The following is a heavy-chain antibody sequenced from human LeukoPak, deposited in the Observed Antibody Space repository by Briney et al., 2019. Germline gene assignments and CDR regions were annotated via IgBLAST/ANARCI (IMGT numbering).Heavy chain of an antibody. CDR1: GGSISSYY. CDR2: IYYSGST. V-gene: IGHV4-59*01. D-gene: IGHD3-3*01. Sequence: SETLSLTCTVSGGSISSYYWSWIRQPPGKGLEWIGYIYYSGSTNYNPSLKSRVTISVDTSKNQFSLKLSSVTAADTAVYYCARETYTIFGVVIDYWGQGTLVTVSS. J-gene: IGHJ4*02. CDR3: ARETYTIFGVVIDY.